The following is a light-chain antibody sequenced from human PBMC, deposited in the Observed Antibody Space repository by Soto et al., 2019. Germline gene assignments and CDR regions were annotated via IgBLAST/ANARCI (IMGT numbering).Light chain of an antibody. Sequence: EIVLTQSPGTLSLSPGERVTLSCRASQSVSSNYLGWYQQKPGQAPRLLIYRGSSRATAIPDMFIGSVTGTDFTLTISRVEPEDIAVYYCYQYGNSPITFGQGTRLEIK. CDR2: RGS. J-gene: IGKJ5*01. CDR3: YQYGNSPIT. V-gene: IGKV3-20*01. CDR1: QSVSSNY.